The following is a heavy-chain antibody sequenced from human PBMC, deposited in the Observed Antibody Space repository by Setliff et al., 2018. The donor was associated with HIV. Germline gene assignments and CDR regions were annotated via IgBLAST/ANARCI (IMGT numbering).Heavy chain of an antibody. Sequence: SVKVSCKASGGTFSSYAISWVRQAPGQGLEWMGGIIPIFGTANYAQKFQGRVTITADESTSTAYMELSSLRSEDTAVYYCAQTIRGGYYYYYGMDVWGQGTTVTVSS. D-gene: IGHD3-10*01. CDR2: IIPIFGTA. CDR3: AQTIRGGYYYYYGMDV. J-gene: IGHJ6*02. CDR1: GGTFSSYA. V-gene: IGHV1-69*13.